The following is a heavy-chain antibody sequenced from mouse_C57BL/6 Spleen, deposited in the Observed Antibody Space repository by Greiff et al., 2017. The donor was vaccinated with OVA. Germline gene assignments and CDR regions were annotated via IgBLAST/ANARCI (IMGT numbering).Heavy chain of an antibody. CDR3: ASDYDYDDAMDY. J-gene: IGHJ4*01. D-gene: IGHD2-4*01. V-gene: IGHV1-64*01. CDR1: GYTFTSYW. Sequence: QVQLQQPGAELVKPGASVKLSCKASGYTFTSYWMHWVKQRPGQGLEWIGMIHPNSGSTNYNEKFKSKATLTVDKSSSTAYMQLSSLTSEDSAVYYCASDYDYDDAMDYWGQGTSGTVSS. CDR2: IHPNSGST.